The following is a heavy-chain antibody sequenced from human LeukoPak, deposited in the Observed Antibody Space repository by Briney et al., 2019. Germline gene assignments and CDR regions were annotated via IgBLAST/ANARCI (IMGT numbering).Heavy chain of an antibody. CDR1: GFTFSSYS. CDR3: ARDSGSPQDAFDI. Sequence: GGSLRLSCAASGFTFSSYSMNWVRQAPGKGLEWVSSISSGSSFIYYADSVKGRFTISRDNAKNPLYLQMNSLRAEDTAVYYCARDSGSPQDAFDIWGQGTMVTVSS. V-gene: IGHV3-21*01. D-gene: IGHD6-13*01. J-gene: IGHJ3*02. CDR2: ISSGSSFI.